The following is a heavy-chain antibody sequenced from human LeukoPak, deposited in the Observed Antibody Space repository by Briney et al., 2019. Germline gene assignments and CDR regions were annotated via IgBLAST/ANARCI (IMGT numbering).Heavy chain of an antibody. CDR1: GGTFSSCA. CDR3: ARVVDRFCSSTSCSTAIGWFDP. CDR2: IIPIFGTA. V-gene: IGHV1-69*01. D-gene: IGHD2-2*01. Sequence: SVKVSCKASGGTFSSCAISWVRQAPGQGLEWMGGIIPIFGTANYAQKFQGRVTITADESTSTAYMELSSLRSEDTAVYYCARVVDRFCSSTSCSTAIGWFDPWGQGTLVTVSS. J-gene: IGHJ5*02.